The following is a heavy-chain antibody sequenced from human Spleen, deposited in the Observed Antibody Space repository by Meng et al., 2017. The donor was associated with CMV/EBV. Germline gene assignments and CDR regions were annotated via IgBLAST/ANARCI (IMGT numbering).Heavy chain of an antibody. CDR3: AKGLTSLYSSSLGGWGLYYYGMDV. CDR1: GFTFDDYA. D-gene: IGHD6-6*01. CDR2: ISWDGGST. J-gene: IGHJ6*02. V-gene: IGHV3-43D*03. Sequence: ESLKISCAASGFTFDDYAMHWVRQAPGKGLEWVSLISWDGGSTYYADSVKGRFTISRDNSKNSLYLQMNSLRAEDTALYYCAKGLTSLYSSSLGGWGLYYYGMDVWGQGTTVTVSS.